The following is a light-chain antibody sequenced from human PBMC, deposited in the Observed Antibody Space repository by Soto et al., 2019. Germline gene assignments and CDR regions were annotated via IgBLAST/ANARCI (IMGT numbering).Light chain of an antibody. CDR3: QQYDSYSGT. V-gene: IGKV1-5*03. Sequence: DIQMTQSPSTLSASVGDRVTITCRASQSINSWLAWYQQKPGKAPKLLIYKASSLESGVPSRFSGSASGTAFTLTISSLQPDDFATYYCQQYDSYSGTFGGGTKVEIK. CDR1: QSINSW. CDR2: KAS. J-gene: IGKJ4*01.